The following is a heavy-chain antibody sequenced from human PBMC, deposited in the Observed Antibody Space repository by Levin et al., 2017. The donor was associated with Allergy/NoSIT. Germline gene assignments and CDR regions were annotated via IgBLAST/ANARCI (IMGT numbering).Heavy chain of an antibody. D-gene: IGHD3-16*01. V-gene: IGHV4-34*01. CDR2: INHSGST. Sequence: PSETLSLTCAVYGGSFSGYYWSWIRQHPGKGLEWIGEINHSGSTNYNPSLKSRVTISVDTSKNQFSLKLSSVTAADTAVYYCARVMITFGGRYGMDVWGQGTTVTVSS. CDR3: ARVMITFGGRYGMDV. J-gene: IGHJ6*02. CDR1: GGSFSGYY.